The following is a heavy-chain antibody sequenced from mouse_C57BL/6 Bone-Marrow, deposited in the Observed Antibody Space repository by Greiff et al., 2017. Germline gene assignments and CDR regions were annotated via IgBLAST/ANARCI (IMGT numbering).Heavy chain of an antibody. V-gene: IGHV1-69*01. D-gene: IGHD2-3*01. J-gene: IGHJ2*01. Sequence: VKLQQPGAELVMPGASVKLSCKASGYTFTSYWMHWVKQRPGQGLEWIGEIDPSDSYTNYNQKFKGKSTLTVDKSSSTAYMQLSSLTSEDSAVYYGAREDDGYYPDYWGQGTTLTVSS. CDR1: GYTFTSYW. CDR3: AREDDGYYPDY. CDR2: IDPSDSYT.